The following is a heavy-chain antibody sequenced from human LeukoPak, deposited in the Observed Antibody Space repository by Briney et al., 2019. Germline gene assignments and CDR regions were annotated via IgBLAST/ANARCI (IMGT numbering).Heavy chain of an antibody. CDR3: AKTGRPNSSGWYRWFDP. J-gene: IGHJ5*02. D-gene: IGHD6-19*01. CDR2: ICNSGGT. CDR1: GDSISTYY. V-gene: IGHV4-4*09. Sequence: SDTLSLTCTVSGDSISTYYWSWIRQPPGKGLEWIGCICNSGGTNYNPSLKSRVTISVDTSKNQFSQNLSSVTAADTAVYYCAKTGRPNSSGWYRWFDPWGQGTLVTVSS.